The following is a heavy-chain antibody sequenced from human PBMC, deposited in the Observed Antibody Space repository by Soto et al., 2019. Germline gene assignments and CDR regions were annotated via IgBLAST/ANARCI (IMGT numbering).Heavy chain of an antibody. CDR2: IKPGGSED. J-gene: IGHJ4*02. CDR3: AKDGGSDSYFFDY. V-gene: IGHV3-7*03. D-gene: IGHD3-16*01. Sequence: GGSLRLSCATSGFSFSNYWMTWVRQSPGKGLEWVANIKPGGSEDFYVASVKGRFTTSRDNAKNSVYLQMNRLSADDTAVYFCAKDGGSDSYFFDYWGQGTLVTVSS. CDR1: GFSFSNYW.